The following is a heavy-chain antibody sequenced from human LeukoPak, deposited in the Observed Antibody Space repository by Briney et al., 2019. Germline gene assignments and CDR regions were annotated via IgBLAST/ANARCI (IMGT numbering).Heavy chain of an antibody. V-gene: IGHV3-23*01. CDR2: IGAGGTFT. J-gene: IGHJ4*02. D-gene: IGHD2-2*01. Sequence: GGSLRLSCTASGFTFSSYAMNWVRQAPGKGLEWVSGIGAGGTFTYYADSVKGRFTIFRDNSRNTLYLQMNSLRADDTAVYYCGKDCSSTNCYEHSFDYWGQGTLVTVSS. CDR3: GKDCSSTNCYEHSFDY. CDR1: GFTFSSYA.